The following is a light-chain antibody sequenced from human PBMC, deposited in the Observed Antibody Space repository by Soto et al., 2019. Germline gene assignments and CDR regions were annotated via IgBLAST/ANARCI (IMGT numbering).Light chain of an antibody. CDR3: QQYGSSPT. CDR1: QSVSSSY. CDR2: GAS. J-gene: IGKJ4*01. V-gene: IGKV3-20*01. Sequence: EIVLTQSPGTLSLSPGERATLSCRASQSVSSSYLAWYQQKPGQAPRLLIYGASSRATGIPDRFSGSGSGTDFTLTLSSLEPEDFAVYYCQQYGSSPTFGGGTKVDIK.